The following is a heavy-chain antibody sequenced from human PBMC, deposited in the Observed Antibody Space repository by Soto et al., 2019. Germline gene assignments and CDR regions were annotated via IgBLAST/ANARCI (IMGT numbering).Heavy chain of an antibody. Sequence: EVQLLESGGGLVQPGGSLRLSCAASGFTFSSYAMSWVRQAPGKGLEWVSAISGSGGSTYYADSVKGRFTISRDNSKNTLDLQMNSLRADDTAVYYCAKDRLSSSWPLTFDYWGQGTLVTVSS. CDR1: GFTFSSYA. CDR2: ISGSGGST. D-gene: IGHD6-13*01. CDR3: AKDRLSSSWPLTFDY. J-gene: IGHJ4*02. V-gene: IGHV3-23*01.